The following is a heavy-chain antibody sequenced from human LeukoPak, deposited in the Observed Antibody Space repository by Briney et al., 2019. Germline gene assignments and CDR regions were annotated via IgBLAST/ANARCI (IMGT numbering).Heavy chain of an antibody. J-gene: IGHJ4*02. CDR2: IYLGDSDT. D-gene: IGHD3-16*01. V-gene: IGHV5-51*01. CDR3: ARHDYVWVTPHLYYFDY. CDR1: GYLFTSYW. Sequence: GESLEISCQGSGYLFTSYWIGWVRQLPAKGLEWMGFIYLGDSDTRYSPSFQGQVTISADKSISTAYLQWSSLKASDTAMYYCARHDYVWVTPHLYYFDYWGQGTLVTVSS.